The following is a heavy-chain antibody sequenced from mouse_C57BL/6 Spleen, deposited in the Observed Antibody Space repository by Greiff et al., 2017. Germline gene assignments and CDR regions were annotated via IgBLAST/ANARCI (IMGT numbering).Heavy chain of an antibody. CDR3: GRVGSSLAWFAY. Sequence: EVKLVESGGGLVQPGGSLSLSCAASGFTFTDYYMSWVRQPPGKALEWLGFIRNKANGYTTEYSASVKGRFTISRDNSQRILYLQMNALRAEDSATYDCGRVGSSLAWFAYWGQGTLVTVSA. CDR1: GFTFTDYY. V-gene: IGHV7-3*01. D-gene: IGHD1-1*01. J-gene: IGHJ3*01. CDR2: IRNKANGYTT.